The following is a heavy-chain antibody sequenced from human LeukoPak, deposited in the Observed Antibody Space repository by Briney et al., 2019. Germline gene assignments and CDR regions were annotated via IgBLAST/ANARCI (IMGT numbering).Heavy chain of an antibody. CDR2: IIPIFGTA. V-gene: IGHV1-69*13. CDR1: GGTFSSYA. D-gene: IGHD2-2*02. CDR3: ARGLGYCSSTSCYTQDY. J-gene: IGHJ4*02. Sequence: ASVKVSCKASGGTFSSYAISWVRQAPGQGLEWMGGIIPIFGTANYAQKFQGRVTITADESTSTAYMELSRLRSDDTAVYYCARGLGYCSSTSCYTQDYWGQGTLVTVSS.